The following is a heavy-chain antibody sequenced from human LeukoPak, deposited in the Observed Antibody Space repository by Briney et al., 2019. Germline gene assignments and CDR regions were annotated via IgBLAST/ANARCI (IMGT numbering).Heavy chain of an antibody. CDR3: ARTLGYCSGGSCYSYIYYYYMDV. D-gene: IGHD2-15*01. J-gene: IGHJ6*03. V-gene: IGHV1-8*01. CDR1: GYTFTSYD. Sequence: ASVKVSCKASGYTFTSYDINWVRQATGQGLEWMGWMNPNSGNTGYAQKFQGRVTMTRNTSISTAYMELSSLRSEDTAVYYCARTLGYCSGGSCYSYIYYYYMDVWGKGTTVTISS. CDR2: MNPNSGNT.